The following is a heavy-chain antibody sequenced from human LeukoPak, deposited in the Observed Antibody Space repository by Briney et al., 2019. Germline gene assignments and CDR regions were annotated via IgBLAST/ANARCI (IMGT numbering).Heavy chain of an antibody. Sequence: GSSVKVSCKASGYTFTCYDINWVRQATGQGLEWMGWMNPNSGNTGYAQKFQGRVTMTRNTSISTAYMELSSLRSEDTAVYYCARGPVVVAATFFDYWGQGTLVTVSS. CDR1: GYTFTCYD. V-gene: IGHV1-8*01. D-gene: IGHD2-15*01. J-gene: IGHJ4*02. CDR2: MNPNSGNT. CDR3: ARGPVVVAATFFDY.